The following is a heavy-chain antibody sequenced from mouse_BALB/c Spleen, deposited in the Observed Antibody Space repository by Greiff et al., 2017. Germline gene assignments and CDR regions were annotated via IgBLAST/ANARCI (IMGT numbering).Heavy chain of an antibody. Sequence: VQLQQSGAELVKPGASVKLSCTASGFNIKDTYMHWVKQRPEQGLEWIGRIDPANGNTKYDPKFQGKATITADTSSNTAYLQLSSLTSEDTAVYYCARNPYGNYYFDYWGQGTTLTVSS. V-gene: IGHV14-3*02. CDR2: IDPANGNT. CDR3: ARNPYGNYYFDY. CDR1: GFNIKDTY. D-gene: IGHD2-1*01. J-gene: IGHJ2*01.